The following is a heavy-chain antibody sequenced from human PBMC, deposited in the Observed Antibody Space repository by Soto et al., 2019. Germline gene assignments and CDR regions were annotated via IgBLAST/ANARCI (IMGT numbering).Heavy chain of an antibody. CDR1: GFTVSSNY. CDR2: IYSGGST. D-gene: IGHD6-19*01. CDR3: ARDGPMAGSYCYYYYGMDV. J-gene: IGHJ6*02. V-gene: IGHV3-53*01. Sequence: LRLSCAASGFTVSSNYMSWVRQAPGKGLEWVSVIYSGGSTYYADSVKGRFTISRDNSKNTLYLQMNSLRAEDTAVYYCARDGPMAGSYCYYYYGMDVWGQGTTVTVSS.